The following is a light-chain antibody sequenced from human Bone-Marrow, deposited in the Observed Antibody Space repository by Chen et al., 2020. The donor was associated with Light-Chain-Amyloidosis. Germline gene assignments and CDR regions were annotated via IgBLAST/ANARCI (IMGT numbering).Light chain of an antibody. J-gene: IGKJ4*01. CDR3: QQYGTSPLT. Sequence: EIVLTQSPGTLSLSPGEGANLSCRASQTISSNYLTWYQQKFGQAPRLLIYGSSSRATGIPDRFTGSGSGTDVTLTINRLEPEDVAMYYCQQYGTSPLTFGGGTKVEIK. CDR1: QTISSNY. CDR2: GSS. V-gene: IGKV3-20*01.